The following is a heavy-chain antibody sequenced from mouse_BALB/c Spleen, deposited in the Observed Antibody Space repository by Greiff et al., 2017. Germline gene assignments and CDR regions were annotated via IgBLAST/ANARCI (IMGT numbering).Heavy chain of an antibody. D-gene: IGHD2-3*01. CDR1: GFTFSSFG. CDR2: ISSGSSTI. Sequence: EVHLVESGGGLVQPGGSRKLSCAASGFTFSSFGMHWVRQAPEKGLEWVAYISSGSSTIYYADTVKGRFTISRDNPKNTLFLQMTSLRSEDTAMYYCARSGYYDYLDYWGQGTTLTVSS. CDR3: ARSGYYDYLDY. J-gene: IGHJ2*01. V-gene: IGHV5-17*02.